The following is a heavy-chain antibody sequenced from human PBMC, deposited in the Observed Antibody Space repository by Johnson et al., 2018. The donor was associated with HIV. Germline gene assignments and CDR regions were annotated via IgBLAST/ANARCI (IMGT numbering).Heavy chain of an antibody. V-gene: IGHV3-30-3*01. J-gene: IGHJ3*02. CDR2: IPYDGYNK. Sequence: QVQLVESGGGVVQPGRSLRLSCAASGFTFSSYAMHWVRQAPGKGLEWVAVIPYDGYNKYYAESVKGRFTISRDNAKNTLYLQMNSLRAEDTAVYYCARAGKTVTFDIWGQGTMVTVSS. CDR3: ARAGKTVTFDI. D-gene: IGHD1-14*01. CDR1: GFTFSSYA.